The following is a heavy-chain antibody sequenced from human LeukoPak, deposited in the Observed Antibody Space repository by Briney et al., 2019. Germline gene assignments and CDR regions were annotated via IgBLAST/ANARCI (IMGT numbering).Heavy chain of an antibody. CDR1: GGSISSSSYY. V-gene: IGHV4-39*07. D-gene: IGHD6-19*01. J-gene: IGHJ4*02. Sequence: SETLSLTCTVSGGSISSSSYYWGWIRQPPGKGLEWIGSIYYSGSTYYNPPLKSRVTISVDTSKNQFSLKLSSVTAADTAVYYCARGISGGSALDYWGQGTLVTVSS. CDR3: ARGISGGSALDY. CDR2: IYYSGST.